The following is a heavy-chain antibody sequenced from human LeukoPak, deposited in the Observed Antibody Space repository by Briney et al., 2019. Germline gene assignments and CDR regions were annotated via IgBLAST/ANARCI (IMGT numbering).Heavy chain of an antibody. CDR1: GGSFSGYY. Sequence: SETLSLTCAVYGGSFSGYYWSWIRQPPGKGLEWIGEINHSGSTNYNPSLKSRVTISVDTSKNQFSLKLSSVTAADTAVYYCARGPFWFGELFYDYWGQGTLVTVSS. J-gene: IGHJ4*02. CDR3: ARGPFWFGELFYDY. V-gene: IGHV4-34*01. CDR2: INHSGST. D-gene: IGHD3-10*01.